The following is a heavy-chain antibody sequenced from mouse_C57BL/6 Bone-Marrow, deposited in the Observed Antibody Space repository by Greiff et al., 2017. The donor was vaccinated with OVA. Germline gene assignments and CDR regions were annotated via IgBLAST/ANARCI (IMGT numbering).Heavy chain of an antibody. J-gene: IGHJ1*03. CDR3: ARLRGSSPSYWYFDV. CDR2: INPNNGGT. V-gene: IGHV1-18*01. CDR1: GYTFTDYN. Sequence: EVQLQQSGPELVKPGASVKIPCKASGYTFTDYNMDWVKQSHGKSLEWIGDINPNNGGTIYNQKFKGKATLTVDKSSSTAYMELRSLTSEDTAVYYCARLRGSSPSYWYFDVWGTGTTVTVSS. D-gene: IGHD1-1*01.